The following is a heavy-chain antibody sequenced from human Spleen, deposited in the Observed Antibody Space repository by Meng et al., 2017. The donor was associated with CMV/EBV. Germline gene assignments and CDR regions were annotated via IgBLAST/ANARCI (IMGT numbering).Heavy chain of an antibody. CDR1: AFTFNKSA. CDR3: AKGGDDYYAYHFDS. V-gene: IGHV3-23*01. D-gene: IGHD3-10*01. CDR2: ISGGGGRT. Sequence: GGSLRLSCVASAFTFNKSAMTWVRQAPGKGLEWVSTISGGGGRTDYADSAKGRFTISRDNSKNTLYLQMNSLRTEDTAVYYCAKGGDDYYAYHFDSWGQGSLVTVSS. J-gene: IGHJ4*02.